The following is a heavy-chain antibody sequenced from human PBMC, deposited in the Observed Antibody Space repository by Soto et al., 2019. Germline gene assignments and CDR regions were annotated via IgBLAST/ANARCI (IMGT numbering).Heavy chain of an antibody. D-gene: IGHD6-13*01. CDR1: GFTFGDYA. J-gene: IGHJ6*02. Sequence: PGGSLRLSCTASGFTFGDYAMSWFRQAPGKGLEWVGFIRSKAYGGTTEYVASVKGRFTISRDDSKSIAYLQMNSLKTEDTAVYYCTRDGFVAAAGKGYYYGMDVWGQGTTVTVSS. CDR2: IRSKAYGGTT. CDR3: TRDGFVAAAGKGYYYGMDV. V-gene: IGHV3-49*03.